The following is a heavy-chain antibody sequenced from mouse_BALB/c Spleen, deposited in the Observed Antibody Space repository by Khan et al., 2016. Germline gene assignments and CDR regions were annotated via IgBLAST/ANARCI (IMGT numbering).Heavy chain of an antibody. Sequence: QVRLQQSGAELAKPGASVKMSCRASGYTFTSYWMHWVKQRPGQGLEWIGYINPSTGYTDYNQKFKDKATLTADKSSNTAYMQLSSLTSEDSAVYYCARVTTVVSRALDYWGQGTSVTVSS. D-gene: IGHD1-1*01. J-gene: IGHJ4*01. CDR3: ARVTTVVSRALDY. CDR1: GYTFTSYW. V-gene: IGHV1-7*01. CDR2: INPSTGYT.